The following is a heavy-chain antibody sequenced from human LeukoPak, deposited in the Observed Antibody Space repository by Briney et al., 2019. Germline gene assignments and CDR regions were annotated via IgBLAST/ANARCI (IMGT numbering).Heavy chain of an antibody. CDR2: ISYDGSNK. CDR1: GFTFSSYA. Sequence: PGRSLRLSCAASGFTFSSYAMHWVRQAPGKGLEWVAVISYDGSNKYYADSVKGRFTISRDNSKNTLYLQMNSLRAEDTAVYYCARWSGHLVGYSSSWPHYGMDVWGQGTTVTVSS. V-gene: IGHV3-30-3*01. CDR3: ARWSGHLVGYSSSWPHYGMDV. D-gene: IGHD6-13*01. J-gene: IGHJ6*02.